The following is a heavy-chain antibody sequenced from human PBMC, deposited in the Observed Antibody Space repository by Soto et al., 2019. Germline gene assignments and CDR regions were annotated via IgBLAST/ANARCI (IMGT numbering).Heavy chain of an antibody. Sequence: QVQLVESGGGVVQPWGSLRLSCAASASIFKGHGMHWVRQAPGKGLEWVAIIRFDGSDEHYGDSVEDRFTISRDNSKNMLHLQMNSLRVEDTAVYYCARDGVGATTFFGFLDYWGQGTLVTVSS. J-gene: IGHJ4*02. V-gene: IGHV3-33*08. D-gene: IGHD1-26*01. CDR3: ARDGVGATTFFGFLDY. CDR2: IRFDGSDE. CDR1: ASIFKGHG.